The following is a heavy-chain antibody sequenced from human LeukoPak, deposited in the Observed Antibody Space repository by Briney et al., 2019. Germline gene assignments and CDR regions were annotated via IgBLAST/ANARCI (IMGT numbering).Heavy chain of an antibody. CDR2: VNPSGDNT. Sequence: ASVKVSCKASGYPFTSYYIHWVRQTPGQGLEWMGIVNPSGDNTYYAQRFQGRVTMTRDTSTSTVYMELSSLRSEDTAVYYCARDNNGVAHSSSCFDYWGQGTLVTVSS. CDR1: GYPFTSYY. D-gene: IGHD6-13*01. J-gene: IGHJ4*02. CDR3: ARDNNGVAHSSSCFDY. V-gene: IGHV1-46*01.